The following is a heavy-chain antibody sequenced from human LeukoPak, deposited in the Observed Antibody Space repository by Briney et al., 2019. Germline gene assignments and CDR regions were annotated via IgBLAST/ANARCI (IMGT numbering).Heavy chain of an antibody. Sequence: SETLSLTCSVSGDSINSYYWSWVRRPPGKGLEWIGYIHYSGSTSYNPSLKSRVLISIDTSKNQFSLKLSSVTAADTAVYYCATLVRGSPYGMDFWGQGTTVTVSS. CDR2: IHYSGST. D-gene: IGHD3-10*01. CDR1: GDSINSYY. V-gene: IGHV4-59*08. CDR3: ATLVRGSPYGMDF. J-gene: IGHJ6*02.